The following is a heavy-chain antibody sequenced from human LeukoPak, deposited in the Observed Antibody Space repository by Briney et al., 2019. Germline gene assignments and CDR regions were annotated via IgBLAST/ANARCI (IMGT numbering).Heavy chain of an antibody. D-gene: IGHD3-3*01. CDR3: ARERDPRFTIFDY. J-gene: IGHJ4*02. CDR1: GGSISSGGYY. CDR2: IFHSGST. V-gene: IGHV4-30-2*01. Sequence: SQTLSLTCTVSGGSISSGGYYWSWIRQPPGKGLEWIGYIFHSGSTYYNPSLKSRVTISVDRSKNQFSLKLSSVTAADTAVYYCARERDPRFTIFDYWGQGTLVTVSS.